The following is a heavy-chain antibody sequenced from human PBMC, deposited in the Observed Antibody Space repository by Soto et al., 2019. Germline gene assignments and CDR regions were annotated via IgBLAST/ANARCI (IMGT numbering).Heavy chain of an antibody. CDR1: GFSLSNARMG. V-gene: IGHV2-26*01. J-gene: IGHJ3*02. CDR2: IFSNDEK. CDR3: ARTLVVVAANDAFDI. D-gene: IGHD2-15*01. Sequence: QVTLKESGPVLVNPTETLTLTCTVSGFSLSNARMGVSWIRQPPGKALEWLAHIFSNDEKSYSTSLKSRLTISKDTSKSQVVLTMTNMDPVDTATYYCARTLVVVAANDAFDIWGQGTMVTVSS.